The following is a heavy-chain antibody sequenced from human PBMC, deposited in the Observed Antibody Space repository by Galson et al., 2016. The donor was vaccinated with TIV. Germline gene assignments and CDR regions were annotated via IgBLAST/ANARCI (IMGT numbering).Heavy chain of an antibody. J-gene: IGHJ3*01. CDR1: GFSFSHYG. V-gene: IGHV3-33*01. Sequence: SLRLSCATSGFSFSHYGMHWVRQAPGKGLEWRAVIRYDDLTTFYADSVKDRFFISRDDSRSTLYLDITSLTIDDTAFYYCSTDRLWKDVWDGFGFWGQGTMVTVS. CDR2: IRYDDLTT. CDR3: STDRLWKDVWDGFGF. D-gene: IGHD1-1*01.